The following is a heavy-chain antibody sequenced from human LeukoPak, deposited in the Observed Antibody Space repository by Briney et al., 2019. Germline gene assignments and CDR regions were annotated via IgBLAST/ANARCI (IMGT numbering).Heavy chain of an antibody. CDR1: GGIFSSYT. Sequence: SVKVSCKASGGIFSSYTISWVRQAPGQGLEWMGRIIPLLGIANYAQKFQGKVTIIADKSTSTAYMGLSSLRSEDTAVYYCARDDADSAYADGDYWGQGTLVTVSS. CDR3: ARDDADSAYADGDY. V-gene: IGHV1-69*04. CDR2: IIPLLGIA. J-gene: IGHJ4*02. D-gene: IGHD5-12*01.